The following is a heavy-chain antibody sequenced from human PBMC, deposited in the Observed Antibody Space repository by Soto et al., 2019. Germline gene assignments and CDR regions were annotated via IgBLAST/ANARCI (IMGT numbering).Heavy chain of an antibody. D-gene: IGHD6-13*01. V-gene: IGHV3-23*01. CDR3: ANWVEGSHVYFDY. CDR2: ISGSGANS. Sequence: EVQLLESGGGLVQPGGSLTLSCAASGFFFSAYAMTWARRAPGEGLEWVSSISGSGANSYYEDSVKGRFTISRDNSTNKLYLQMNSLRAEDTAVYYCANWVEGSHVYFDYWGRGTLVTVSS. J-gene: IGHJ4*02. CDR1: GFFFSAYA.